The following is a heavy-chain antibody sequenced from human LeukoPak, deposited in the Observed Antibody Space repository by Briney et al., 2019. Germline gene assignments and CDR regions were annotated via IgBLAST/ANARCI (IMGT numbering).Heavy chain of an antibody. CDR2: IYYSGST. CDR1: GGSIRSYY. D-gene: IGHD6-6*01. Sequence: SDTLSLTCTVSGGSIRSYYWSWIRQPPGKGLEWIGYIYYSGSTNYNPSLKSRVTISVDTSKNQFSLKLGSVTAADTAVYYCARPALEYSSSCWFDSWGQGTLVTVSS. CDR3: ARPALEYSSSCWFDS. J-gene: IGHJ5*01. V-gene: IGHV4-59*08.